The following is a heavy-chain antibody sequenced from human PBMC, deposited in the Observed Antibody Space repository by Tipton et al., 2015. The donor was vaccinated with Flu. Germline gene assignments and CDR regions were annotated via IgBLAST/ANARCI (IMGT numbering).Heavy chain of an antibody. CDR2: IHYSGSP. J-gene: IGHJ5*01. CDR3: ARRDYSNYVSDPKNWFDS. Sequence: GSLRLSCTVSGDSMRSDYFWAWIRQAPGKGLEWIGNIHYSGSPHYNPSLKSRVTITVDTSKNQFSLRLSSMSAADTAVYYCARRDYSNYVSDPKNWFDSWGQGTLITVAS. D-gene: IGHD4-11*01. V-gene: IGHV4-38-2*02. CDR1: GDSMRSDYF.